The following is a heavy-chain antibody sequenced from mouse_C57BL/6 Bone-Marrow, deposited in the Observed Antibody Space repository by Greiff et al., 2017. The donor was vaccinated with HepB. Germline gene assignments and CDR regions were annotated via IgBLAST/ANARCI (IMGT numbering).Heavy chain of an antibody. D-gene: IGHD2-5*01. Sequence: VQLKESGPGLVKPSQSLSLTCSVTGYSITSGYYWNWIRQFPGNKLEWMGYISYDGSNNYNPSLKNRISITRDTSKNQFFLKLNSVTTEDTATYYCARVYYSNPYWYFDVWGTGTTVTVSS. CDR1: GYSITSGYY. CDR3: ARVYYSNPYWYFDV. CDR2: ISYDGSN. V-gene: IGHV3-6*01. J-gene: IGHJ1*03.